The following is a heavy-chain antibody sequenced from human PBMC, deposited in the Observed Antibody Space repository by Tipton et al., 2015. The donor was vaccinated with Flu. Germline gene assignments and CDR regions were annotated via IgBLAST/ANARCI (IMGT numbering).Heavy chain of an antibody. J-gene: IGHJ4*02. CDR1: GGSISSYY. CDR2: IYTTGST. V-gene: IGHV4-4*07. Sequence: LRLSCTVSGGSISSYYWSWIRQPAGKGLEWIGRIYTTGSTNYNPSLKSRVTISADTSKNKFSLELRSVTAADTAVYYCAGIYYYGSGDYYLDSWGQGTLVTVSS. CDR3: AGIYYYGSGDYYLDS. D-gene: IGHD3-10*01.